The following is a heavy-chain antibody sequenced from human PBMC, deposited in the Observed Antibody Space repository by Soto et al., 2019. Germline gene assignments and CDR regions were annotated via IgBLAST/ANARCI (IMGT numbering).Heavy chain of an antibody. J-gene: IGHJ6*04. CDR3: AASIFYYGMDV. Sequence: PGESLKISCKGSGYTFTNYWIGWVRQMPGKGPEWMGIIYPGDSDTKYNPSFQGQVTISADKSITTTYLQWSSLKASDTAIYYCAASIFYYGMDVWGKGTTVTVS. V-gene: IGHV5-51*01. CDR2: IYPGDSDT. CDR1: GYTFTNYW.